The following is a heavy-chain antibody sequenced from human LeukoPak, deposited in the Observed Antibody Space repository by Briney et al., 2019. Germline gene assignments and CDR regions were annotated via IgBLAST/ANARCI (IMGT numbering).Heavy chain of an antibody. J-gene: IGHJ4*02. V-gene: IGHV3-74*01. CDR2: INSDGSST. Sequence: GGSLRLSCAASGFTFSSYWMHWVRQAPGKGLVWVSRINSDGSSTSYAESVKGRSTISRDNAKNTLYLQMNSLRAEDTAVYYCARVNPGIAAAGTPYYFDYWGQGTLVTVSS. CDR1: GFTFSSYW. CDR3: ARVNPGIAAAGTPYYFDY. D-gene: IGHD6-13*01.